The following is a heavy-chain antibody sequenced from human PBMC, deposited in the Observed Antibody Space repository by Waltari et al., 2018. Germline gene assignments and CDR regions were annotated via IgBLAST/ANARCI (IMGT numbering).Heavy chain of an antibody. J-gene: IGHJ6*02. CDR1: GFMFSDYY. CDR3: ASTTRTTSYYQYGMDV. CDR2: IGSSGQTI. D-gene: IGHD1-1*01. V-gene: IGHV3-11*01. Sequence: QERLVESGGGLVKPGGSLRLSCAASGFMFSDYYMNWIRQAPGTGLDWVAYIGSSGQTIYYADSVKGRVTISRDNAKNSLYLQMNSLRADDTAVYYCASTTRTTSYYQYGMDVWGQGTTVTVS.